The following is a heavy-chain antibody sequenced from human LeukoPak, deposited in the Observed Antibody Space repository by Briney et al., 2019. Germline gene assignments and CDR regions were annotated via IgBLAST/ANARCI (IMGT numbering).Heavy chain of an antibody. CDR1: GGSITNYY. J-gene: IGHJ3*02. Sequence: SETLSLTCTVSGGSITNYYWSWIRQPPGKGLEWIGYIYYSGTTNYNPSLKSRVTISVDTSQNQFSLKLSSVTAADTAVYYCARHPPRDDDGNAFDMWGQGTMVTVSS. CDR2: IYYSGTT. CDR3: ARHPPRDDDGNAFDM. D-gene: IGHD4-17*01. V-gene: IGHV4-59*08.